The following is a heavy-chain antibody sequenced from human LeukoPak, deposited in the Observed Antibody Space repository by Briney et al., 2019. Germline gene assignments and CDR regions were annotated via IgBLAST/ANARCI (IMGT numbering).Heavy chain of an antibody. V-gene: IGHV5-51*01. CDR1: GYNFSKYW. Sequence: GESLKISCKGSGYNFSKYWVAWVRQMPGKGLEWMGITYPGDSDTRYSPSFQGQVTISADKSISTAYLQWSSLKASDTAMYYCARREVAARTPFDYWGQGTLVTVSS. CDR3: ARREVAARTPFDY. D-gene: IGHD6-6*01. CDR2: TYPGDSDT. J-gene: IGHJ4*02.